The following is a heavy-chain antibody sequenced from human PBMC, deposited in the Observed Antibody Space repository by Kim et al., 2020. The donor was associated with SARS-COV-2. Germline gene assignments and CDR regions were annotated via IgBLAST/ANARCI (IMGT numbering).Heavy chain of an antibody. CDR1: GFTFDDYA. D-gene: IGHD3-16*01. V-gene: IGHV3-43*02. J-gene: IGHJ3*02. Sequence: GGSLRLSCAASGFTFDDYAMHWVRQAPGKGLEWVSLISGDGGSTYYADSVKGRFTISRDNSKNSLYLQMNSLRTEDTALYYCRGGTGASMITFGGVLDAFDIWGQGTMVTVSS. CDR3: RGGTGASMITFGGVLDAFDI. CDR2: ISGDGGST.